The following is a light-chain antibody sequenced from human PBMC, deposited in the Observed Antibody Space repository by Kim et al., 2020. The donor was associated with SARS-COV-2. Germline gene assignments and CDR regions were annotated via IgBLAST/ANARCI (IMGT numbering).Light chain of an antibody. J-gene: IGLJ2*01. CDR3: SSYTSSSTLGV. Sequence: QSITISCTGTSSDVGGYNYVYWYQQHPGKAPKLMIYDVSNRPSGVSNRFSGSKSGNTASLTISGLQAEDEADYYCSSYTSSSTLGVFGGGTKLTVL. CDR1: SSDVGGYNY. CDR2: DVS. V-gene: IGLV2-14*03.